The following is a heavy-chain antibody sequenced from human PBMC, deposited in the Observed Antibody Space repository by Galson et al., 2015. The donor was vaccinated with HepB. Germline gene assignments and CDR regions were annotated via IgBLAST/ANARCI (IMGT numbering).Heavy chain of an antibody. CDR2: IYYSGRT. J-gene: IGHJ4*02. Sequence: TLSLTCTVSGDSISTYYWNWIRQPPGKGLEWIGYIYYSGRTNYNPSLKSRVTMSIDTSANQFSLKLSSLTAADTAVYYCARVGDSSLLPLHYWGQGTLVTVSS. CDR1: GDSISTYY. V-gene: IGHV4-59*01. CDR3: ARVGDSSLLPLHY. D-gene: IGHD3-22*01.